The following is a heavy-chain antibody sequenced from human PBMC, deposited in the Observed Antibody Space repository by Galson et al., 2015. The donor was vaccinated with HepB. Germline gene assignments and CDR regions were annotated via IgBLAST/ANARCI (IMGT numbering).Heavy chain of an antibody. D-gene: IGHD4-23*01. CDR1: GFTFSSYA. CDR2: ISGSGGST. CDR3: AMTTTVVTPIPY. J-gene: IGHJ4*02. V-gene: IGHV3-23*01. Sequence: SLRLSCAASGFTFSSYAMSWVRQAPGKGLEWVSAISGSGGSTYYADSVKGRFTISRDNSKNTLYLQMNSLRAEDTAVYYCAMTTTVVTPIPYWGQGTLVTVSS.